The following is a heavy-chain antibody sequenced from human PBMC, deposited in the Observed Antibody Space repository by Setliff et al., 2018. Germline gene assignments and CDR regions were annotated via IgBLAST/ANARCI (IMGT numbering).Heavy chain of an antibody. CDR2: FSHSGST. J-gene: IGHJ4*02. V-gene: IGHV4-38-2*01. CDR1: GSPISSDYC. CDR3: ARVRYRRRRGYPFHFDY. D-gene: IGHD3-10*01. Sequence: LSLTCVVSGSPISSDYCWGWIRQPPGKGLEWIGTFSHSGSTYYNPSLKSRVIISADTSKVHFSLKLSSVTAAETAVYYCARVRYRRRRGYPFHFDYWGPGTLVTVSS.